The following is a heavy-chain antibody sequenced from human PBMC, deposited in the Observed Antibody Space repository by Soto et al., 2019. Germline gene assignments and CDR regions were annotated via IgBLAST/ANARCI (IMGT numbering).Heavy chain of an antibody. D-gene: IGHD6-13*01. CDR3: ARHGIAAAGIRDYYYYMDV. V-gene: IGHV4-39*01. CDR1: GGSISSSSYY. J-gene: IGHJ6*03. Sequence: SETLSLTCTVSGGSISSSSYYWGWIRQPPGKGLEWIGSIYYSGSTYYNPSLKSRVTISVDTSKNQFSLKLSSVTAADTAVYYCARHGIAAAGIRDYYYYMDVWGKGTTVTVSS. CDR2: IYYSGST.